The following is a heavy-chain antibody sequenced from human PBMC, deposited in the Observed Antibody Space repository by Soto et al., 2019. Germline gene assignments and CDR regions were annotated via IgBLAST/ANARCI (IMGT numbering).Heavy chain of an antibody. CDR2: INPNSGNT. V-gene: IGHV1-8*02. D-gene: IGHD1-26*01. Sequence: ASVKVSCKASGFTFSAYYIYWVRQAPGQGLEWMGWINPNSGNTGYAQKFQGRVTMTRNTSISTAYMELSSLRSEDTAVYYCARGSSYFGYFDYWGQGTLVTVSS. CDR3: ARGSSYFGYFDY. J-gene: IGHJ4*02. CDR1: GFTFSAYY.